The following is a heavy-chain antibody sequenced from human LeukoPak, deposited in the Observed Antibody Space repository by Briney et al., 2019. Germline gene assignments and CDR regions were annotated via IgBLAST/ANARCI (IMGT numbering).Heavy chain of an antibody. CDR2: IYYSGST. V-gene: IGHV4-59*08. D-gene: IGHD1-26*01. CDR1: GDSMSSYY. Sequence: SETLSLTCTVSGDSMSSYYWSWIGQPPGKGLEWIGYIYYSGSTNYNPSLKSRVTMSVDTSKNQFSLKLNSVTAADTAVYYCARHSGDYNWFDRWGQGTLVAVSS. CDR3: ARHSGDYNWFDR. J-gene: IGHJ5*02.